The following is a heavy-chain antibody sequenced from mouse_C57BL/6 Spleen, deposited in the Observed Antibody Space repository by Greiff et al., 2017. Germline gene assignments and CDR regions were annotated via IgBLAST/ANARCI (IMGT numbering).Heavy chain of an antibody. CDR2: INPNYGTT. Sequence: EVQLQESGPELVKPGASVKISCKASGYSFTDYNMNWVKQSNGKSLEWIGVINPNYGTTSYNQKFKGKATLTVDQSSSTAYMQLNSLTSEDSAVYVGAREGWGAGDFDYWGQGTTLTVSA. V-gene: IGHV1-39*01. CDR1: GYSFTDYN. J-gene: IGHJ2*01. CDR3: AREGWGAGDFDY. D-gene: IGHD2-3*01.